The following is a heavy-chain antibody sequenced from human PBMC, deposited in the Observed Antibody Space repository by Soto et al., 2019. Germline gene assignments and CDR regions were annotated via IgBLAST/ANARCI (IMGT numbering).Heavy chain of an antibody. J-gene: IGHJ4*02. CDR1: GFTFSNAW. Sequence: EVQLVESGGGLVKPGGSLRLSCVGSGFTFSNAWMTWVRQAPGKGLEWVGRIKSRIDGETREYAAPVKDRFTISRDDSKNTVYLQVTGLKTEDPAIYYCTADVPTQGVGEFDYWGQGTLIAVAS. D-gene: IGHD3-10*01. CDR3: TADVPTQGVGEFDY. V-gene: IGHV3-15*01. CDR2: IKSRIDGETR.